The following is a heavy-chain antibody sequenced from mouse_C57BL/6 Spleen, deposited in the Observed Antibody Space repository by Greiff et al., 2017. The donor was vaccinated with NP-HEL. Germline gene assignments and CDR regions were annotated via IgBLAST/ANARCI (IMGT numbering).Heavy chain of an antibody. V-gene: IGHV1-76*01. CDR1: GYTFTDYY. D-gene: IGHD2-5*01. CDR3: YSNYAMDY. CDR2: IYPGSGNT. J-gene: IGHJ4*01. Sequence: VHLVESGAELVRPGASVKLSCKASGYTFTDYYINWVKQRPGQGLEWIARIYPGSGNTYYNEKFNGKATLTAEKSSSTAYMQLSSLTSEDSAVYFCYSNYAMDYWGQGTSVTVSS.